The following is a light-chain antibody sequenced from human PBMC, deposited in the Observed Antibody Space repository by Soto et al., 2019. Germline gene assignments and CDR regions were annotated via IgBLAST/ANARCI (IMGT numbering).Light chain of an antibody. CDR1: QSVSSSY. CDR3: QRYGSSPVT. Sequence: EIVLTQSPGTLSLSPGERATLSCRASQSVSSSYLAWYQQKPGQAPRLLIYGASSRATGILDRFSGSGSGTDFTLTISRLEPEDFAVYFCQRYGSSPVTFGQGTRLEIK. J-gene: IGKJ5*01. V-gene: IGKV3-20*01. CDR2: GAS.